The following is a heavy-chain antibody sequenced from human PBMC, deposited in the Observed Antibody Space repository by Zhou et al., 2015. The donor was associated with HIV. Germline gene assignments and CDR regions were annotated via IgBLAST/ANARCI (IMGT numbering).Heavy chain of an antibody. CDR1: GGTFSSYA. Sequence: QLVQSGPEVKKPGTSVKVSCKASGGTFSSYAISWVRQAPGQGLEWMGGIIPIFGTANYAQKFQGRVTITADESTSTAYMELSSLRSEDTAVYYCARVRDENSNYGKYFYGMDVWGQGTTVTVSS. CDR2: IIPIFGTA. J-gene: IGHJ6*02. CDR3: ARVRDENSNYGKYFYGMDV. V-gene: IGHV1-69*01. D-gene: IGHD4-11*01.